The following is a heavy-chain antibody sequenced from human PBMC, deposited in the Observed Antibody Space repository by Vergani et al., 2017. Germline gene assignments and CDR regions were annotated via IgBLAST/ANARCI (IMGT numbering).Heavy chain of an antibody. CDR3: ARDGSSYCNNWFDP. D-gene: IGHD6-6*01. V-gene: IGHV4-59*01. Sequence: QVQLQESGPGLVKPSETLSLTCTVSGGSISSYYWSWIRQPPGKGLEWIGYIYYSGSTNYNPSLKSRVTISVDTSKNQFSLKLSSVTAADTAVYYCARDGSSYCNNWFDPWGQGTLVTVSS. CDR2: IYYSGST. J-gene: IGHJ5*02. CDR1: GGSISSYY.